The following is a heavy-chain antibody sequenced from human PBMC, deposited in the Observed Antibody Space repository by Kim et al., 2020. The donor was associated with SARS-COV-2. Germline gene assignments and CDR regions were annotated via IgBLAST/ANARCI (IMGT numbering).Heavy chain of an antibody. Sequence: YYADSVKGRFTISRDNAKNSLYLQMNSLRAEDTAVYYCARDFSGSYYFDHWGQGTLVTVSS. V-gene: IGHV3-21*01. D-gene: IGHD1-26*01. J-gene: IGHJ4*02. CDR3: ARDFSGSYYFDH.